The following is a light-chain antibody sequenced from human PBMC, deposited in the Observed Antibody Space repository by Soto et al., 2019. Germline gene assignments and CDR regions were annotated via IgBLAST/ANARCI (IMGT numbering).Light chain of an antibody. CDR1: SSDVGGYNY. CDR2: DVT. CDR3: SSYTSSNTVL. Sequence: QSALTQPASVSGSPGQSITISCTGTSSDVGGYNYVSWYQHHPGKAPKLMIYDVTDRPSGISFRFSGSKSGNTASLTISRLPAEDEADYYCSSYTSSNTVLFGGGTQLTVL. V-gene: IGLV2-14*03. J-gene: IGLJ2*01.